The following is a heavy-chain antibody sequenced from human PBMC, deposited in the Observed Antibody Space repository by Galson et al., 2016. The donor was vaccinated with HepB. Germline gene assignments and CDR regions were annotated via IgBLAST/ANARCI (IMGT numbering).Heavy chain of an antibody. J-gene: IGHJ6*02. D-gene: IGHD4-17*01. Sequence: SVKVSCKASGDTFRNYAITWVRQAPGQGLEWMGQIIPMSGTANYAQKFQGRVTITADESTSTAYMELTSLRSEDTAVYYCARDEPRFTGTTDYYYGMDVWCQGTTVTVS. V-gene: IGHV1-69*13. CDR2: IIPMSGTA. CDR1: GDTFRNYA. CDR3: ARDEPRFTGTTDYYYGMDV.